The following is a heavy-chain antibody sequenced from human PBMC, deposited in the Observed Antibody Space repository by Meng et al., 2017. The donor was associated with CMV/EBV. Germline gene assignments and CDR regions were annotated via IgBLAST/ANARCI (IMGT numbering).Heavy chain of an antibody. CDR2: IIPILGIA. CDR3: ARQRVTIFGVVTLYYGMDV. J-gene: IGHJ6*02. CDR1: GGTFSSCA. V-gene: IGHV1-69*10. D-gene: IGHD3-3*01. Sequence: SVKVSCKASGGTFSSCAISWVRQAPGQGLEWMGGIIPILGIANYAQKFQGRVTITADKSTSTAYMELSSLRSEDTAVYYCARQRVTIFGVVTLYYGMDVWGQGTTVTVSS.